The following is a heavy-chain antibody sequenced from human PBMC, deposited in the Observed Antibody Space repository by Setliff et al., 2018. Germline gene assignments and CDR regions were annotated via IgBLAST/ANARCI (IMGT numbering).Heavy chain of an antibody. CDR2: FFYSGDS. V-gene: IGHV4-39*07. D-gene: IGHD3-10*01. J-gene: IGHJ4*02. CDR3: ARDRSYYASGSFTKWFDY. CDR1: GDSIKSNAYY. Sequence: SETLSLTCAVSGDSIKSNAYYWGWIRQSPVRGLEWIGLFFYSGDSRYNPSLKSRVTMSVDASRNQFSLKLSPVTAADTAIYYCARDRSYYASGSFTKWFDYWGQGTLVTVS.